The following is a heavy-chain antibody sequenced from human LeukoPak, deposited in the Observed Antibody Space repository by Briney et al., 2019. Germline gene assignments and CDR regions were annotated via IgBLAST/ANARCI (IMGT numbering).Heavy chain of an antibody. CDR3: ARFYGRGGEYCFHL. Sequence: GASVKISCKASGDTFTSNAMNWVRQAPAQGLEWMVWIITNTGNPTDAQVSTRRFVFSLDTSVSTAYLQISSLKAEHTAVYDCARFYGRGGEYCFHLWGEGTLVTVAS. CDR2: IITNTGNP. V-gene: IGHV7-4-1*02. J-gene: IGHJ4*02. CDR1: GDTFTSNA. D-gene: IGHD3-16*01.